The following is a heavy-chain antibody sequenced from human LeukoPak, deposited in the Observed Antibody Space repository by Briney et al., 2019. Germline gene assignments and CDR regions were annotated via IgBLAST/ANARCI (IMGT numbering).Heavy chain of an antibody. V-gene: IGHV3-23*01. J-gene: IGHJ4*02. CDR3: AEDLPQRFGDNTAEDY. Sequence: QSGGTLRLSCATSGFTFSSYGMSWVRQAPGKGLEWVSAISGSGGSTYYADSVKGRFTISRDNSKNTLYLQMNSLRAEDTAVYYCAEDLPQRFGDNTAEDYWGQGTLVTVSS. CDR1: GFTFSSYG. CDR2: ISGSGGST. D-gene: IGHD3-10*01.